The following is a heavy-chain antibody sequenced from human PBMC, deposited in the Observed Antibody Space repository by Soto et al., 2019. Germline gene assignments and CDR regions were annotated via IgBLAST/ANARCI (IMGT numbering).Heavy chain of an antibody. D-gene: IGHD1-1*01. CDR1: GYDFTTYG. CDR2: ISAHNGNT. J-gene: IGHJ4*02. V-gene: IGHV1-18*01. Sequence: QVHLVQSGAEVKKPGASVKVSCKGSGYDFTTYGITWVRQAPGQGLEWMAWISAHNGNTDYAQKLQGRDTVTRDTSTSTAYMELRSLRSDDTAVYYCAGGRYGDYWGQGALVTVSS. CDR3: AGGRYGDY.